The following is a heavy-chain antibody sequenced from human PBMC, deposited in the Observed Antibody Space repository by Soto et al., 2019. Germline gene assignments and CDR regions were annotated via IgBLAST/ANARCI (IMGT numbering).Heavy chain of an antibody. Sequence: QVQLVQFGAEVKKPGSSVKVSCEAFGGTSHTYTINWVRQAPGQGLEWIGQIIPKYDSVNYAQSFQGRVTISADKSTNTAYMELSSLRSEDTALYYCATWRSYSGSYCFDYWGQGTLVSVSS. J-gene: IGHJ4*02. CDR1: GGTSHTYT. V-gene: IGHV1-69*06. CDR3: ATWRSYSGSYCFDY. CDR2: IIPKYDSV. D-gene: IGHD1-26*01.